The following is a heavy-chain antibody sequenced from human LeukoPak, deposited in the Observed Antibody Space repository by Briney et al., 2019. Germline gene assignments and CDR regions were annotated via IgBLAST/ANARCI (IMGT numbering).Heavy chain of an antibody. Sequence: TSETLSLTCTVSGDSVTNINYYWGWIRQPPGKGLEWIGSIYYSGYTYDNPSLKSRVAISVDTSKNQFSLKLSSVTAADTAVYYCARGRIFRNARQPRDGRYFDLWGRGTLVTVSS. CDR2: IYYSGYT. D-gene: IGHD3-3*01. V-gene: IGHV4-39*01. CDR1: GDSVTNINYY. J-gene: IGHJ2*01. CDR3: ARGRIFRNARQPRDGRYFDL.